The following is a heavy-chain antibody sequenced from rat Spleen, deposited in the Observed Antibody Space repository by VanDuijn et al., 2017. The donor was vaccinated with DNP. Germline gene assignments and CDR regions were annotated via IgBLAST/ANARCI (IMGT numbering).Heavy chain of an antibody. D-gene: IGHD1-11*01. V-gene: IGHV5-31*01. CDR1: EFTFSNYW. J-gene: IGHJ2*01. Sequence: EVQLVESGGDLVQPGRSLKVSCVASEFTFSNYWMTWIRQVPGKGLEWVASITSSGGTTYYPDSVKGRFTISRDNAEKIIYLQMDSLRSEDTATYYCTTDFERGYWGQGVMVTVSS. CDR3: TTDFERGY. CDR2: ITSSGGTT.